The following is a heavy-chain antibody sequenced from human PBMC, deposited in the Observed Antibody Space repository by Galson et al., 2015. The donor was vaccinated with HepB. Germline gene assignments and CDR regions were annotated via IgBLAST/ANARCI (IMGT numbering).Heavy chain of an antibody. CDR2: ISYDGSNK. CDR3: YLGGGNPDLPY. J-gene: IGHJ4*02. Sequence: SLRLSCAASGFTFSSYGMHWVRQAPGKGLEWVAVISYDGSNKYYADSVKGRFTISRDNSKNTLYLQMNSLRAEDTAVYYCYLGGGNPDLPYWGQGTLVTVSS. CDR1: GFTFSSYG. V-gene: IGHV3-30*03. D-gene: IGHD4-23*01.